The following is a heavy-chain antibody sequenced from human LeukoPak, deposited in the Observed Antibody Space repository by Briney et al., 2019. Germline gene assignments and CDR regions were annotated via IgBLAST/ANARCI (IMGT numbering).Heavy chain of an antibody. V-gene: IGHV3-48*03. J-gene: IGHJ6*02. CDR3: AKEDIVAVPAALMDV. CDR2: ISGSGVTI. D-gene: IGHD2-2*01. CDR1: GFTFSSYE. Sequence: GGSLRLSCAASGFTFSSYEMNWVRQAPGRGLEWVSYISGSGVTIYYADSVKGRFTISRDDAKNSLYLQMNSLRAEDTAVYYCAKEDIVAVPAALMDVWGQGTTVTVSS.